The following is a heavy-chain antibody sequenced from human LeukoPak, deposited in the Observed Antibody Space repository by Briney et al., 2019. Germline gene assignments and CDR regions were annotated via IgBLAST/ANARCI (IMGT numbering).Heavy chain of an antibody. CDR3: ARYRDYAFDY. Sequence: GGSLRLSCAASGFTFSSYNMNWVRQPPGKGLEWVSYITSSGTAIYYADSVKGRFTISRDNAKNSLYLQMNSLRDEDTAVYYCARYRDYAFDYWGQGTLVTVSS. CDR2: ITSSGTAI. D-gene: IGHD4-17*01. V-gene: IGHV3-48*02. J-gene: IGHJ4*02. CDR1: GFTFSSYN.